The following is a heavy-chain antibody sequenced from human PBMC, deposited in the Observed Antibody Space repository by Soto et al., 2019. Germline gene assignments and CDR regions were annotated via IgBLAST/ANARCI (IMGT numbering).Heavy chain of an antibody. CDR2: ISTSSGYR. V-gene: IGHV3-21*01. J-gene: IGHJ5*02. Sequence: PGGSLRLSCAASGFTFSNYSVNWVRQAPGKGLEWVSSISTSSGYRYYADSVKGRFTISRDNAKKSLYLQMNSLRAEDTAVYYCARDLHDYVSFRFDPWGQGTLVTVSS. D-gene: IGHD3-16*01. CDR3: ARDLHDYVSFRFDP. CDR1: GFTFSNYS.